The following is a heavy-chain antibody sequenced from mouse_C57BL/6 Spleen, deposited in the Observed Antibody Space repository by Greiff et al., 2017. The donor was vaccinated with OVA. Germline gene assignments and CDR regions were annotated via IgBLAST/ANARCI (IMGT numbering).Heavy chain of an antibody. CDR1: GFTFSSYG. D-gene: IGHD1-1*01. V-gene: IGHV5-6*02. CDR3: ARHEDYYGSRSLFDY. J-gene: IGHJ2*01. CDR2: ISSGGSYT. Sequence: DVMLVESGGDLVKPGGSLKLSCAASGFTFSSYGMSWVRQTPDKRLEWVATISSGGSYTYYPDSVKGRFTISRDNAKNTLYLQMSSLKSEDTAMYYCARHEDYYGSRSLFDYWGQGTTLTVSS.